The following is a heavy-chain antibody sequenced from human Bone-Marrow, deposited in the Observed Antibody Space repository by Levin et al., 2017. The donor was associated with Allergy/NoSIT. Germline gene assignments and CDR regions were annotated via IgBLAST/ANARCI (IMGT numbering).Heavy chain of an antibody. CDR2: VYYSGST. J-gene: IGHJ4*02. V-gene: IGHV4-30-4*01. D-gene: IGHD3-22*01. Sequence: PSETLSLTCTVSGGSIRSGDYYWSWIRQAPGKGLEWIGYVYYSGSTFHNPSLQSRVTISVDTSKNQFSLRLSSLTAADTAVYYCARTPASSGILFDYWGQGTLVTVSS. CDR1: GGSIRSGDYY. CDR3: ARTPASSGILFDY.